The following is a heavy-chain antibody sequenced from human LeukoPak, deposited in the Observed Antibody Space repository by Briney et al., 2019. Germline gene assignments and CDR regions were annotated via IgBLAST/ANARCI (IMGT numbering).Heavy chain of an antibody. CDR3: ARWRLRNWYFDL. CDR2: INHSGST. Sequence: SETLSLTCAVYGGSFSGYYWSWIRQPPGKGLEWIGEINHSGSTNYNPSLKSRVTISVDTSKNQFSLKLSSVTAADTAVYYCARWRLRNWYFDLWGRGTLVTVSS. D-gene: IGHD2-15*01. J-gene: IGHJ2*01. V-gene: IGHV4-34*01. CDR1: GGSFSGYY.